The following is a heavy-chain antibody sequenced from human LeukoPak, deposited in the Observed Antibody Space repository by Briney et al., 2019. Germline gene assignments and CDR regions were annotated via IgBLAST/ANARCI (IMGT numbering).Heavy chain of an antibody. CDR3: ARGHQGYYYDSSGYLRY. J-gene: IGHJ4*02. D-gene: IGHD3-22*01. V-gene: IGHV4-4*07. Sequence: KASETLSLTCTVSGGSISSYYWSWIRQPAGKGLEWIGRIYTSGSTNYNPSLKSRVTMSVDTSKNQFSLKLSSVTAADTAVYYCARGHQGYYYDSSGYLRYWGQGTLVTVSS. CDR1: GGSISSYY. CDR2: IYTSGST.